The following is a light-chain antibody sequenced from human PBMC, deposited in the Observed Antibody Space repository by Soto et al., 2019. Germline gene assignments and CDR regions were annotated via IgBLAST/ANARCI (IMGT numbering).Light chain of an antibody. J-gene: IGLJ1*01. V-gene: IGLV2-14*01. CDR2: DVN. CDR3: GTWDSSLSAYA. Sequence: SVVPRPGSVCGSPVPSIHISCTGTSSDVGGYNYVSWYQQHPGKAPKLMIYDVNKRPSGIPDRFSGSKSGTSATLGITGPQTGYEADYYCGTWDSSLSAYAFGTVTKVNVL. CDR1: SSDVGGYNY.